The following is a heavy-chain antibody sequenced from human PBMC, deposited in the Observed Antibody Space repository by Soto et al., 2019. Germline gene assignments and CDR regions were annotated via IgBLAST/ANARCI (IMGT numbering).Heavy chain of an antibody. D-gene: IGHD3-22*01. CDR2: LHYSGNT. CDR1: GGSISSSTYH. Sequence: QLQLQESGPGLVKPSETLSLTCTVSGGSISSSTYHWGWIRQPPGKGLEWIGSLHYSGNTYYNPSLKSRVTISGDTSKNQFSLKLNSVTAADTAVYYCARRYASSGYAYDIWGQGTMVTVSS. V-gene: IGHV4-39*01. CDR3: ARRYASSGYAYDI. J-gene: IGHJ3*02.